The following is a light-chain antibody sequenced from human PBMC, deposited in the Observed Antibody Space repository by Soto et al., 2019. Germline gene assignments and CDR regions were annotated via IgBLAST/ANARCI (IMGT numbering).Light chain of an antibody. Sequence: SYELTQPPSVSVAPGQTARITCGGNNIGSKSVHWYQQKPRQAPVLVVYDDSDRPSGIPERFSGSKSGTSASLAISGLRSEDEADYYCAAWDDSLSGPVFGGGTKLTVL. CDR3: AAWDDSLSGPV. CDR2: DDS. V-gene: IGLV3-21*02. J-gene: IGLJ3*02. CDR1: NIGSKS.